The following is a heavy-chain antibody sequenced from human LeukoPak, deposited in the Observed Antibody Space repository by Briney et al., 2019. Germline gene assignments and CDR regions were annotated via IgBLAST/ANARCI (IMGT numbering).Heavy chain of an antibody. CDR3: ARGRNAATAILGAFDY. V-gene: IGHV4-34*01. CDR2: INHSGST. J-gene: IGHJ4*02. Sequence: SETLSLTCAVYGGSFSGYYWSWLRQPPGKGLEWIGEINHSGSTNYNPSLKSRVTISVDTSKNQFSLKLSSVTAADTAVYYCARGRNAATAILGAFDYWGQGTLVTVSS. CDR1: GGSFSGYY. D-gene: IGHD2-2*02.